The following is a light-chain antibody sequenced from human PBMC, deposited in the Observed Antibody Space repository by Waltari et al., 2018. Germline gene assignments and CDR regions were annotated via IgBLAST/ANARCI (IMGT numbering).Light chain of an antibody. Sequence: SSELTQDPAVSVALGQTVRITSQGDSLRSSYASWYQQKPGQAPVLVIYGKNNPPSGIPDRFSGSSSGNTASLTITGAQAEDEADYYCNSRDSSGNHVVFGGGTKLTVL. J-gene: IGLJ2*01. CDR2: GKN. CDR1: SLRSSY. CDR3: NSRDSSGNHVV. V-gene: IGLV3-19*01.